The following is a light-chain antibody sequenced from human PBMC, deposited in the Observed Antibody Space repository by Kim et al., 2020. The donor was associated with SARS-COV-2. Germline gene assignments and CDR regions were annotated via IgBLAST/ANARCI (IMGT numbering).Light chain of an antibody. CDR2: RDD. J-gene: IGLJ2*01. Sequence: GQRVITSCSGTTSNIGGNTVNWYLQLPGTAPKLLIYRDDERPSGVPDRFSGSKSGTSASLAISGLQSDDEADYYCAVWDDSLNGVAFGGGTQLTVL. V-gene: IGLV1-44*01. CDR1: TSNIGGNT. CDR3: AVWDDSLNGVA.